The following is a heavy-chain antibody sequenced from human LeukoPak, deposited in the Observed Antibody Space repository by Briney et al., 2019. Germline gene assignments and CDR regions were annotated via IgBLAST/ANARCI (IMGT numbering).Heavy chain of an antibody. CDR3: ARVSPPRIYYGSGRPTYGMDV. CDR2: IYYSGTT. J-gene: IGHJ6*02. CDR1: GGSISRTTYY. V-gene: IGHV4-39*07. Sequence: KSSETLSLTCTVSGGSISRTTYYWGWIRQPPGKGLEWIGSIYYSGTTYYNPSLKSRVTIAVDRSKNQFSLKLSSVTAADTAVYYCARVSPPRIYYGSGRPTYGMDVWGQGTTVTVSS. D-gene: IGHD3-10*01.